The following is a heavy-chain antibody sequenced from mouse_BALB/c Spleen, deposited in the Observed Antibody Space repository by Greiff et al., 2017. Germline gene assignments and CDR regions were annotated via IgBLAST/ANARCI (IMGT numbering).Heavy chain of an antibody. Sequence: DVKLQESGGGLVKLGGSLKLSCAASGFTFSSYYMSWVRQTPEKRLELVAAINSNGGSTYYPDTVKGRFTISRDNAKNTLYLQMSSLKSEDTALYYCARRTTATAMDYWGQGTSVTVSS. CDR3: ARRTTATAMDY. CDR2: INSNGGST. D-gene: IGHD1-2*01. CDR1: GFTFSSYY. V-gene: IGHV5-6-2*01. J-gene: IGHJ4*01.